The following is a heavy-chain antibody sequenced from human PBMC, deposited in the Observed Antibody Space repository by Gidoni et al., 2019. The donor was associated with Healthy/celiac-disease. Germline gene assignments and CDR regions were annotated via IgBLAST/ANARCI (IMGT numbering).Heavy chain of an antibody. D-gene: IGHD4-4*01. J-gene: IGHJ4*02. Sequence: QVQLVQSGAEVKKPGASVKVSCKASGYTFTSYYMHWVRQAPGQGLECMGIINPSGGSTSYAQKFQGRVTMTRDTSTSTVYMELSSLRSEDTAVYYWATPLEMGLSGDSNYGGGYWGQGTLVTVSS. CDR2: INPSGGST. CDR1: GYTFTSYY. CDR3: ATPLEMGLSGDSNYGGGY. V-gene: IGHV1-46*01.